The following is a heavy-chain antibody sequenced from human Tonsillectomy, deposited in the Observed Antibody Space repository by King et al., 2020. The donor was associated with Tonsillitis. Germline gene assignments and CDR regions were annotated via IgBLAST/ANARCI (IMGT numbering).Heavy chain of an antibody. J-gene: IGHJ3*02. D-gene: IGHD1-14*01. V-gene: IGHV3-74*02. Sequence: QLVQSGGGLVQPGGSLRLSCAASGFTFSSYWMHWVRQAPGKGLVWVSRINVDESATNYADSGKGRSTISRDNAKNTLFLQRISLRSEDTAVYYCVRGHRGAFDICGQGIMVIVSS. CDR1: GFTFSSYW. CDR3: VRGHRGAFDI. CDR2: INVDESAT.